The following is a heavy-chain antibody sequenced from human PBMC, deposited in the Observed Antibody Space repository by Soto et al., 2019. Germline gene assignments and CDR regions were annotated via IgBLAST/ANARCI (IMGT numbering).Heavy chain of an antibody. V-gene: IGHV4-4*07. Sequence: LSLTCTASGGSISSYCWSWIRQPAGKGLEWIGRIYTSGSTNYNPSLKSRVTMSVDTSKNQFSLKLSSVTAADTAVYYCARDRAAIVVVPAADPYYYYGMDVWGQGTTVTVSS. D-gene: IGHD2-2*01. CDR2: IYTSGST. J-gene: IGHJ6*02. CDR3: ARDRAAIVVVPAADPYYYYGMDV. CDR1: GGSISSYC.